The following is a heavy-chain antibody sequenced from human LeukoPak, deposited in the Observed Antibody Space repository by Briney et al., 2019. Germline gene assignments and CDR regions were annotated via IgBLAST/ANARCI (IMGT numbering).Heavy chain of an antibody. J-gene: IGHJ3*02. V-gene: IGHV1-24*01. D-gene: IGHD3-22*01. Sequence: ASVKVSCKVSGYALTGLSMHWVRQAPGKGLEWMGGFDPEDGETIYAQKFQGRVTMTEDTSTDTAYMELSSLRSEDTAVYYCATDRPSAHTMIVVVDAFDIWGQGTMVTVSS. CDR3: ATDRPSAHTMIVVVDAFDI. CDR2: FDPEDGET. CDR1: GYALTGLS.